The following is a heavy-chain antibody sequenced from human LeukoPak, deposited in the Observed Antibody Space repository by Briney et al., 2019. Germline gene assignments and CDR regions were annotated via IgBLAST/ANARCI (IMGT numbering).Heavy chain of an antibody. D-gene: IGHD6-13*01. CDR1: GGSISSSSYY. CDR3: AIERPGTAAGEDF. Sequence: SETLSLTCTVSGGSISSSSYYWGWIRQPPGKGLEWIGSIHYSGSTYYNPSLKSRVTISVDTSKNQFSLNLSSVTAADTAVYYYAIERPGTAAGEDFWGQGTLVTVSS. J-gene: IGHJ4*02. V-gene: IGHV4-39*07. CDR2: IHYSGST.